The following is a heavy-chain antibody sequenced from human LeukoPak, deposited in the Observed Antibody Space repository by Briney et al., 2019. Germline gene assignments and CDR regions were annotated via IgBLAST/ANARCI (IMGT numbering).Heavy chain of an antibody. J-gene: IGHJ1*01. CDR1: GFTFSSYW. V-gene: IGHV3-7*01. Sequence: GGSLRLSCAASGFTFSSYWMSWVRQAPGKGLEWVANIKQDGSEKYYVDSVKGRFTISRDNAKNSLYLQMNSLRAEDTAVYYCAKGGIAATGTYFQHWGQGTLVTVSS. CDR3: AKGGIAATGTYFQH. D-gene: IGHD6-13*01. CDR2: IKQDGSEK.